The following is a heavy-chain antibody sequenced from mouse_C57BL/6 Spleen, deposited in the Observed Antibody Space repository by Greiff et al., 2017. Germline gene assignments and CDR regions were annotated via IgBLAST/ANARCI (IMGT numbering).Heavy chain of an antibody. J-gene: IGHJ4*01. CDR2: INPRSGYT. CDR3: ARDYDYDVYAMDY. D-gene: IGHD2-4*01. CDR1: GYTFTSYT. Sequence: VQLQESGAELARPGASVKMSCKASGYTFTSYTMHWVKQRPGPGLEWIGYINPRSGYTKYNQKFKDKATFTADKSSNTAYMQLSSLSSEASAGYYCARDYDYDVYAMDYWGQGTSVTVSS. V-gene: IGHV1-4*01.